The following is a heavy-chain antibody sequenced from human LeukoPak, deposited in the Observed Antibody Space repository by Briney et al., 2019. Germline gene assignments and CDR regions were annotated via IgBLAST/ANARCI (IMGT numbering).Heavy chain of an antibody. D-gene: IGHD4-17*01. CDR2: IYYSGST. V-gene: IGHV4-59*08. Sequence: SETLSLTCTVSGGSINSYYWSWIRQPPGKGLEWIGYIYYSGSTNYNPSLKSRVTISVDTSKNQFSLKLSSVTAADTAVYYCARHRAVTVGFSDWGQGTLVTVSS. CDR1: GGSINSYY. CDR3: ARHRAVTVGFSD. J-gene: IGHJ4*02.